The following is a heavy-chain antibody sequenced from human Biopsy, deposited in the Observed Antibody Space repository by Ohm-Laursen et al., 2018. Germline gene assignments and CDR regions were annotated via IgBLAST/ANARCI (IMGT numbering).Heavy chain of an antibody. J-gene: IGHJ3*01. Sequence: GTLSLTCNVSGGDINNYYWSWIRQPAGKGLEWIGRIYPGGSTNYNPSLKSRVTMSVDTSKKQLSLRLRSVTAADTAMYYCASVVLGPTNDAFDLWGQGTVVGVSS. CDR1: GGDINNYY. CDR2: IYPGGST. D-gene: IGHD3-22*01. V-gene: IGHV4-4*07. CDR3: ASVVLGPTNDAFDL.